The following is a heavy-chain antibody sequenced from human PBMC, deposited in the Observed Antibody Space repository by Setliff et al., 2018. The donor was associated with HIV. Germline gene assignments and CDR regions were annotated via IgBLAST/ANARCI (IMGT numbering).Heavy chain of an antibody. D-gene: IGHD3-22*01. J-gene: IGHJ4*01. V-gene: IGHV1-2*02. CDR1: GYTFTGYY. Sequence: ASVKVSCKASGYTFTGYYMHWVRQAPGQGLEWMGWINPNSGGTKYAQKFQGRVTMTRDTSISTVYMELSRLRSDDTAVYYFTRGDSSGYFEYWGHGTLVTVSS. CDR3: TRGDSSGYFEY. CDR2: INPNSGGT.